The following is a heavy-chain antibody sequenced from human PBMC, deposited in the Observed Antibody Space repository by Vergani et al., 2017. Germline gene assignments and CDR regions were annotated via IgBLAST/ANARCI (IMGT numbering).Heavy chain of an antibody. V-gene: IGHV4-59*01. J-gene: IGHJ5*02. D-gene: IGHD2/OR15-2a*01. Sequence: QVQLQESGPGLVKPSETLSLTCTVSGAAIKDFYWSWFRQPPGKGLEWIGYVYYTGSTTYNPSLKSRVTISVDTSNNQFSLRMTSLTAADTAIYYCVRDRDLYCRSTTSCHNWFDPWGQGSLVTVSS. CDR3: VRDRDLYCRSTTSCHNWFDP. CDR1: GAAIKDFY. CDR2: VYYTGST.